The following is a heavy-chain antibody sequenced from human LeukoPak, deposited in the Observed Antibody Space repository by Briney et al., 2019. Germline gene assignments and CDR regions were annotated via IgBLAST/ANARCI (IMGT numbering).Heavy chain of an antibody. CDR3: AREMDDILTGYGLDY. D-gene: IGHD3-9*01. CDR2: ISSGSTYI. J-gene: IGHJ4*02. Sequence: PGGSLRLSCAASGFTFSSYTMNWVRQTPGQGLEWVSSISSGSTYIHYADSVKGRFTISRDNAKNSLYLQMNSLRAEDTAVYYCAREMDDILTGYGLDYWGQGTLVTVSS. V-gene: IGHV3-21*01. CDR1: GFTFSSYT.